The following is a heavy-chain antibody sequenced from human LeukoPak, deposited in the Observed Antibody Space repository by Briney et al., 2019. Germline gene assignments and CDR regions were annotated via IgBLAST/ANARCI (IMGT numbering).Heavy chain of an antibody. Sequence: GGSLRLSCAASGFTFSNYAMSWVRQAPGKGLEWVSAITGSGGNTYYADSVKGRFTISRDNAKNSLYLQMNSLRAEDTAVYYCAGSDILTGTKLVEPWGQGTLVTGS. J-gene: IGHJ5*02. CDR2: ITGSGGNT. CDR1: GFTFSNYA. CDR3: AGSDILTGTKLVEP. D-gene: IGHD3-9*01. V-gene: IGHV3-23*01.